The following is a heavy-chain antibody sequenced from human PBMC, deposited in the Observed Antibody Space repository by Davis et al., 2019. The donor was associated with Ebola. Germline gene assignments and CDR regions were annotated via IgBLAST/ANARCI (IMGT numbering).Heavy chain of an antibody. Sequence: GGSLRLSCAASGFTSAMHWVRQATGKGLEWVAFISADGTNKYYTDSVKGRFTISRDNAKNSLYLQMNSLRAEDTAVYYCARDPNPDYDILTGPIQNWGQGTLVTVSS. D-gene: IGHD3-9*01. J-gene: IGHJ4*02. V-gene: IGHV3-30*12. CDR1: GFTSA. CDR3: ARDPNPDYDILTGPIQN. CDR2: ISADGTNK.